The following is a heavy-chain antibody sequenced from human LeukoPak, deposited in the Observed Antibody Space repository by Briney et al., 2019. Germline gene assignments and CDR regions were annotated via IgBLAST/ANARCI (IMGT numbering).Heavy chain of an antibody. J-gene: IGHJ4*02. CDR1: GYSISTGYY. Sequence: SETLSLTCTVSGYSISTGYYWDWIRQPPGKGLEWIGTFYHGGSTYYNPSLKSRVTISVDTSKNQFSLNLTSVTAADTAVYYCARALGPYGSGSSYYFDHWGQGTLLAVSP. CDR2: FYHGGST. CDR3: ARALGPYGSGSSYYFDH. V-gene: IGHV4-38-2*02. D-gene: IGHD3-10*01.